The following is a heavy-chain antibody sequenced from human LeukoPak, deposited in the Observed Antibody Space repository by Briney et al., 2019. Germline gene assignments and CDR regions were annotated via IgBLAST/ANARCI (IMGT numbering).Heavy chain of an antibody. D-gene: IGHD2-15*01. CDR2: IYYSGST. CDR3: ARGYCNSGSCFDY. V-gene: IGHV4-59*01. J-gene: IGHJ4*02. CDR1: GGSISSYY. Sequence: SETLSLTCTVSGGSISSYYWSWIRQPPGKGLEWIGCIYYSGSTNYNPSLKSRVTISVDTSKNQFSLKLSSVTAADTAVYHCARGYCNSGSCFDYWGQGTLVTVSS.